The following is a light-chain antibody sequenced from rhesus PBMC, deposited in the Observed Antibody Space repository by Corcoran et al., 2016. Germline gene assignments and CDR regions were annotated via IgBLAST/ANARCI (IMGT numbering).Light chain of an antibody. Sequence: DIQMTQSPSSLSASVGDRVTITCRASQGITNDLAWYQQKPGETPKLLFDEASSLQSGFPSWFSGSGFGTDFTLTISSLQSEDFATYYCQHYYSTPRTFGQGTKVEIK. CDR3: QHYYSTPRT. CDR1: QGITND. V-gene: IGKV1-25*01. CDR2: EAS. J-gene: IGKJ1*01.